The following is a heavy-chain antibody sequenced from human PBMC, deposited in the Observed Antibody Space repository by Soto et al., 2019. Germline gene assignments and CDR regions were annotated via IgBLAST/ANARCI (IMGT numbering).Heavy chain of an antibody. D-gene: IGHD5-18*01. V-gene: IGHV1-18*04. J-gene: IGHJ2*01. CDR3: ARSYSYASDWYSDL. CDR2: ISVYNGNT. Sequence: QVQLVQSGAEVKEPGASVKVSCKASGYTFTTYGISWVRQAPGHGLEWMGWISVYNGNTNYAERLQGRVTMTTDTSSSTAYMELWRLRSDDTAIYYCARSYSYASDWYSDLWRRGTLLTVSS. CDR1: GYTFTTYG.